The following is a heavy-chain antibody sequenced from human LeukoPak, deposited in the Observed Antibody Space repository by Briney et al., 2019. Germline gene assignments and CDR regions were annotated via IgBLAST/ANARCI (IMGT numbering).Heavy chain of an antibody. CDR1: GYTFTSYY. J-gene: IGHJ6*03. D-gene: IGHD1-26*01. V-gene: IGHV1-46*01. CDR2: INPSGGST. CDR3: AREDIGGADYYYMGV. Sequence: ASVKVSCKASGYTFTSYYMYWVRQAPGQGLEWMGIINPSGGSTSYAQKFQGRVTMTRDTSTSTVYMELSSLRSEDTAVYYCAREDIGGADYYYMGVWGKGTTVTVSS.